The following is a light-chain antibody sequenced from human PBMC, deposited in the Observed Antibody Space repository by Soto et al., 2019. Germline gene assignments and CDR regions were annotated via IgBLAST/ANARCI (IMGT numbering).Light chain of an antibody. V-gene: IGLV2-8*01. Sequence: QSVLTQPPSASGSPGQSVTISCTGTSTDVGGYNYISWYQRHPGKGPKLIIYEVSERPSGVPDRFSGSKSGNTASLTVSGLQAEDEADYYCSSYTSSSTLYVFGTGTKVTVL. CDR3: SSYTSSSTLYV. CDR1: STDVGGYNY. J-gene: IGLJ1*01. CDR2: EVS.